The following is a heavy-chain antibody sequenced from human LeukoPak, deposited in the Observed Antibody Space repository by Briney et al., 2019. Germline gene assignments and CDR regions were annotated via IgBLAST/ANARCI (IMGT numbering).Heavy chain of an antibody. CDR3: AKDRTVGASYWYFDL. CDR2: ISGSGGNT. Sequence: GSLRLSCAASGFTFSSHAMSWVRQAPGKGLEWVSVISGSGGNTYYADSVKGRFTISRDSSRNTLFLHMNTLRAEDTAIYYCAKDRTVGASYWYFDLWGRGTLVTASS. V-gene: IGHV3-23*01. CDR1: GFTFSSHA. D-gene: IGHD1-26*01. J-gene: IGHJ2*01.